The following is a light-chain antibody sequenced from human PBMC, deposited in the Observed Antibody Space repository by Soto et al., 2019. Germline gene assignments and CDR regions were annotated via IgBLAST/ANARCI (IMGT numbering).Light chain of an antibody. Sequence: QSALTRPASVSGSPGQSITISCTGTSSDVGSYNLVSWYQQHPGKAPKLMIYEGSKRPSGVSNRFSGSKSGNTASLTISGLQAEHEADHYCCSYADSTTNYVSGNGTKVTVL. CDR3: CSYADSTTNYV. J-gene: IGLJ1*01. CDR1: SSDVGSYNL. CDR2: EGS. V-gene: IGLV2-23*01.